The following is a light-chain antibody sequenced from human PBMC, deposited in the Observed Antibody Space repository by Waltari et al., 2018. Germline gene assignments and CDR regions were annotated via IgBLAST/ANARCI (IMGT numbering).Light chain of an antibody. CDR2: GAS. J-gene: IGKJ1*01. CDR1: QSVASNY. CDR3: HQYGSSPQT. V-gene: IGKV3-20*01. Sequence: EIVLTQYPGTLSLSPGERANFSCRASQSVASNYLAWYQQKLGQAPRVLIYGASSRATGIPDRFSGSGSGTDFTLTISRLEPEDFAVYYCHQYGSSPQTFGQGTRVEIK.